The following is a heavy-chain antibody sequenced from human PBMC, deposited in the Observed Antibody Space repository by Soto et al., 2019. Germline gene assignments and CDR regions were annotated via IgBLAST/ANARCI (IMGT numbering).Heavy chain of an antibody. CDR2: IYHSGST. J-gene: IGHJ6*02. CDR3: ARDEAAAAGYYYYGMDV. Sequence: QVQLQESGPGLVKPSGTLSLTCAVSGGSISSSNWWSWVRQPPGKGLEWIGEIYHSGSTNYNPSLKSRVTISVDKSKDQFSLKLSSVTAADTAVYYCARDEAAAAGYYYYGMDVRGQGTTVTVSS. CDR1: GGSISSSNW. V-gene: IGHV4-4*02. D-gene: IGHD6-13*01.